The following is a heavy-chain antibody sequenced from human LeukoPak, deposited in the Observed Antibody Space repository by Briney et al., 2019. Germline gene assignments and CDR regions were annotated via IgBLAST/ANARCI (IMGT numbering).Heavy chain of an antibody. CDR1: DYTFTNYG. J-gene: IGHJ4*02. CDR2: ISAYNGNT. Sequence: ASVKVSCKSSDYTFTNYGIIWVRQAPGQGLKWMGWISAYNGNTNQAQKLQGRVTMTTDTSTRTAYMELRSLRSDDTAVYYCARDYYDSSGYYYVFAYWGQGTLVTVSS. V-gene: IGHV1-18*01. CDR3: ARDYYDSSGYYYVFAY. D-gene: IGHD3-22*01.